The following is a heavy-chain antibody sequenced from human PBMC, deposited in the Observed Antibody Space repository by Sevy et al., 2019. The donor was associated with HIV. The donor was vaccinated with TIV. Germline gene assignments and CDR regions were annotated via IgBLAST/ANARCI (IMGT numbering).Heavy chain of an antibody. J-gene: IGHJ6*02. CDR2: ISHDGINE. Sequence: GGSLRLSCIGSGFSFSYYGIHWVRQSPGKGLDWVALISHDGINEYYADSVKGRFTISRDNSKNTVYLEMNSLRNEDTAIYFCANAYSGSYSHSSLCALDVWGQGTTVTVSS. CDR3: ANAYSGSYSHSSLCALDV. D-gene: IGHD1-26*01. V-gene: IGHV3-30*18. CDR1: GFSFSYYG.